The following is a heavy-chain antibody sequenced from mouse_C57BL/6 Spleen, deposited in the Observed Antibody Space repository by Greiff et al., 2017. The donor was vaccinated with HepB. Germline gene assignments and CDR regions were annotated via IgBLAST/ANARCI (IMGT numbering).Heavy chain of an antibody. Sequence: QVQLQQSGPELVKPGASVKISCKASGYSFTSYYIHWVKQRPGQGLEWIGWIYPGSGNTKYNEKFKGKATLTADTSSSTAYMQLSSLTSEDSAVYYCARSWAYGYPFAYWGQGTLVTVSA. CDR1: GYSFTSYY. D-gene: IGHD2-2*01. J-gene: IGHJ3*01. CDR3: ARSWAYGYPFAY. V-gene: IGHV1-66*01. CDR2: IYPGSGNT.